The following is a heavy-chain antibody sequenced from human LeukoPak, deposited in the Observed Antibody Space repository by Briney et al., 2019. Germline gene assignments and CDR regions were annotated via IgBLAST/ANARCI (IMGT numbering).Heavy chain of an antibody. CDR2: INHSGST. V-gene: IGHV4-34*01. CDR1: GGSFSGYY. CDR3: ARARITMVRGGGQGYYYYGMDV. Sequence: SETLSLTCAVYGGSFSGYYWSWIRQPPGKGLEWIGEINHSGSTNYNPSLKSRVTISVDTSKNQFSLKLSSVTAADTAVYYCARARITMVRGGGQGYYYYGMDVWGQGTTVTVSS. J-gene: IGHJ6*02. D-gene: IGHD3-10*01.